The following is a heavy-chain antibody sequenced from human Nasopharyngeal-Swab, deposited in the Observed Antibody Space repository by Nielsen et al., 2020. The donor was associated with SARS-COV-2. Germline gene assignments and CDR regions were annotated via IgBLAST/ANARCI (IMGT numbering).Heavy chain of an antibody. CDR2: INAGNGNT. V-gene: IGHV1-3*01. J-gene: IGHJ4*02. CDR3: ARGGSGSYLPIY. Sequence: WVRQAPGQRLEWMGWINAGNGNTKYSQKFQGRVTITRDTSASTAYMELSSLRSGDTAVYYCARGGSGSYLPIYWGQGTLVTVSS. D-gene: IGHD1-26*01.